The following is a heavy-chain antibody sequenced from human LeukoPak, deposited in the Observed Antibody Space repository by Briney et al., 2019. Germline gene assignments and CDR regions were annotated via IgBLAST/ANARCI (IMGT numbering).Heavy chain of an antibody. CDR1: GYSFINYW. D-gene: IGHD2-2*01. Sequence: GESLKISCKGSGYSFINYWIGWVRQMPGKGLEWMGIIYPGDSDTRYSPSFQGQVTISADKSISTAYLQWSSLKASDTAMYYCARHGGDCSSTICSYPFDYWSQGTLVTVSS. J-gene: IGHJ4*02. CDR3: ARHGGDCSSTICSYPFDY. V-gene: IGHV5-51*01. CDR2: IYPGDSDT.